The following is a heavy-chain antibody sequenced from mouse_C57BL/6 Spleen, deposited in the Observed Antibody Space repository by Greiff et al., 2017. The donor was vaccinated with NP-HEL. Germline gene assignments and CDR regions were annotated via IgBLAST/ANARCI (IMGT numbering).Heavy chain of an antibody. CDR2: IYPGDGDT. Sequence: QVQLQQSGPELVKPGASVKISCKASGYAFSSSWMNWVKQRPGKGLEWIGRIYPGDGDTNYNGKFKGKATLTADKSSSTAYMQLSSLTSEDSAVYFCARRGLWYLDYWGQGTTLTVSS. D-gene: IGHD1-1*02. CDR3: ARRGLWYLDY. CDR1: GYAFSSSW. V-gene: IGHV1-82*01. J-gene: IGHJ2*01.